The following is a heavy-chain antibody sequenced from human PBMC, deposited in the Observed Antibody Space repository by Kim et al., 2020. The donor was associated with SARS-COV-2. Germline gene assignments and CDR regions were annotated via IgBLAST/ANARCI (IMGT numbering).Heavy chain of an antibody. D-gene: IGHD3-10*01. V-gene: IGHV5-51*01. Sequence: GESLKISCKGSGYSFTSYWIGWVRQMPGKGLEWMGIIYPGDSDTRYSPSFQGQVTISADKSISTAYLQWSSLKASDTAMYYCARSFSPRGSGSYPGYYYGMDVWGQGTTVTVSS. J-gene: IGHJ6*02. CDR1: GYSFTSYW. CDR3: ARSFSPRGSGSYPGYYYGMDV. CDR2: IYPGDSDT.